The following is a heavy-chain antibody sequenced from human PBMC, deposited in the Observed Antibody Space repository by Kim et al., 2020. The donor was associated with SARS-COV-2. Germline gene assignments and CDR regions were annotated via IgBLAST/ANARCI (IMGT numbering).Heavy chain of an antibody. V-gene: IGHV1-46*01. D-gene: IGHD3-22*01. CDR1: GYTFTSYY. CDR2: INPSGGST. Sequence: ASVKVSCKASGYTFTSYYMHWVRQAPGQGLEWMGIINPSGGSTSYAQKFQGRVTMTRDTSTSTVYMELSSLRSEDTAVYYCARDGYYYDSSGYNSPHSCGQGTLVTVSS. CDR3: ARDGYYYDSSGYNSPHS. J-gene: IGHJ4*02.